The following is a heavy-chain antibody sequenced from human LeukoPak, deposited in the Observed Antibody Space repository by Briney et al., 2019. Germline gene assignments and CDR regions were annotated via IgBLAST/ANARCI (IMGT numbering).Heavy chain of an antibody. D-gene: IGHD1-26*01. V-gene: IGHV4-59*01. CDR3: ARGEGFHWFDP. J-gene: IGHJ5*02. Sequence: PSETLSLTCTVSGGSISSYYWSWIRQPPGKGLEWIGYIYYSGSTNYNPSLKSRVTISVDTSKNQFSLKLSSVTAADTGVYYCARGEGFHWFDPWGQGTLVTVSS. CDR2: IYYSGST. CDR1: GGSISSYY.